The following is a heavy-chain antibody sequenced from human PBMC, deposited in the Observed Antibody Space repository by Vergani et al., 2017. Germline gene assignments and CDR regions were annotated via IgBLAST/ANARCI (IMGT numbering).Heavy chain of an antibody. CDR2: VYWNDDE. CDR1: GFSLTTGGEG. D-gene: IGHD6-19*01. CDR3: AHSGSSGWYEVPERHYYYYGMYV. V-gene: IGHV2-5*01. Sequence: QITLRESGPTLVKPTQTLTLTCTFSGFSLTTGGEGVGWIRQPPGRALEWLAFVYWNDDERYSPSLKSRVTITKDTSKNEVILTMATMDPVDTATYYCAHSGSSGWYEVPERHYYYYGMYVWGQGTTVTVSS. J-gene: IGHJ6*02.